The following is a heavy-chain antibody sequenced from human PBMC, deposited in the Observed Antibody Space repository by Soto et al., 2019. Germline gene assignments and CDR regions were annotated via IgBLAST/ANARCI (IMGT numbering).Heavy chain of an antibody. CDR2: ISYDGTKK. Sequence: PGGSLRLSCAASGFIFNVYAMHWVRQAPGKGLEWVAFISYDGTKKYYADSVKGRFTISRDNSQNTVFLQMNSLRGEDTAVYFCVKDNTPSLAPTDYWGQGTLVTVSS. CDR3: VKDNTPSLAPTDY. CDR1: GFIFNVYA. J-gene: IGHJ4*02. D-gene: IGHD2-2*02. V-gene: IGHV3-30-3*01.